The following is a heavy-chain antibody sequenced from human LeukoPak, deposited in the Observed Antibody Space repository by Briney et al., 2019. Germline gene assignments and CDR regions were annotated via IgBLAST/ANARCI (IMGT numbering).Heavy chain of an antibody. CDR2: INPNTGAT. V-gene: IGHV1-2*02. CDR3: ARTPYGSGSIGWFDP. Sequence: ASVKVSCKASGYTFTGYYMHWVRQTPGQGLEWMGWINPNTGATKNAQKFQGRVTMTRDTSISTAYMELSRLTSDDTAIYYCARTPYGSGSIGWFDPWGQRTLVTVSS. D-gene: IGHD3-10*01. CDR1: GYTFTGYY. J-gene: IGHJ5*02.